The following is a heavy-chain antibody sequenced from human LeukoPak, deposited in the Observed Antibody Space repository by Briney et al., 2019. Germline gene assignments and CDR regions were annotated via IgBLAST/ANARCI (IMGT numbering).Heavy chain of an antibody. CDR3: ARYYDSSGYPFDY. D-gene: IGHD3-22*01. CDR1: GYTFTGYY. CDR2: INPNSGGT. Sequence: ASVTVSFKASGYTFTGYYMHWVRQAPGQGLEWMGWINPNSGGTNYAQKFQGRVTMTRDTSISTAYMELSRLRSDDTAVYYCARYYDSSGYPFDYWGQGTLVTVSS. J-gene: IGHJ4*02. V-gene: IGHV1-2*02.